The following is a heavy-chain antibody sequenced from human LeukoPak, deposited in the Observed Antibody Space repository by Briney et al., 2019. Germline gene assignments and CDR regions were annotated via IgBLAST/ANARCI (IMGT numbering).Heavy chain of an antibody. CDR3: ARGQLLNYYDSFSYYFDY. Sequence: SETLSLTCAVYGGSFSGYYWSWIRQPPGKGLEWIGEINHSGSTNYNPSLKSRVTISVDTSKNQFPLKLSSVTAADTAVYYCARGQLLNYYDSFSYYFDYWGQGTLVTVSS. CDR2: INHSGST. J-gene: IGHJ4*02. CDR1: GGSFSGYY. V-gene: IGHV4-34*01. D-gene: IGHD3-22*01.